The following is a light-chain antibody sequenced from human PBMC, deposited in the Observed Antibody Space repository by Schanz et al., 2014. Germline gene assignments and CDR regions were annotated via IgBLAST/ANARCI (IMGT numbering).Light chain of an antibody. CDR3: AAWDVSLNGLV. CDR1: SSDVGGYNF. Sequence: QSALTQPPSASGSPGQSVTISCTGTSSDVGGYNFVSWYQQHPGKAPKLMIYEVTKRPSGVPDRFSGSKSGNTASLAISGLQSEDEAHYYCAAWDVSLNGLVFGGGTKLTVL. V-gene: IGLV2-8*01. J-gene: IGLJ3*02. CDR2: EVT.